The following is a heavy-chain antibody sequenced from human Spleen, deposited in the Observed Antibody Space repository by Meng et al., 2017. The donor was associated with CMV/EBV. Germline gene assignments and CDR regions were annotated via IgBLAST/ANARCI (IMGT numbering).Heavy chain of an antibody. D-gene: IGHD4-17*01. CDR1: GFTFSNAW. Sequence: GGSLRLSCAASGFTFSNAWMSWVRQAPGKGLEWVGRIKSKTDGGTTDYAAPVKGRFTTSRDDSKNTLYLQMNSLKTEDTAVYYCTRPGPYGDYEGYWGQGTLVTVSS. CDR2: IKSKTDGGTT. V-gene: IGHV3-15*01. CDR3: TRPGPYGDYEGY. J-gene: IGHJ4*02.